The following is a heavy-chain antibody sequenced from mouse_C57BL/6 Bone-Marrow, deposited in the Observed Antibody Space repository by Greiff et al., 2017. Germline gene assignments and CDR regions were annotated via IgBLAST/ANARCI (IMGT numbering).Heavy chain of an antibody. CDR2: INPYNGGT. CDR3: ARWGPPYHYAMDY. D-gene: IGHD2-10*01. Sequence: VQLQQSGPVLVKPGASVKMSCKASGYTFTDYYMNWVKQSHGKSLEWIGVINPYNGGTSSTQKFKGKATLTVAKSSSTAYMELNSLTSEDSAVDDCARWGPPYHYAMDYWGQGTSVTVSS. CDR1: GYTFTDYY. J-gene: IGHJ4*01. V-gene: IGHV1-19*01.